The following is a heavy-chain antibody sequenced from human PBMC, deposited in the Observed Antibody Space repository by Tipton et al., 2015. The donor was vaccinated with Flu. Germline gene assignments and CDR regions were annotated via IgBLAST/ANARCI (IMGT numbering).Heavy chain of an antibody. CDR1: GGSISSGSYY. V-gene: IGHV4-61*02. J-gene: IGHJ4*02. Sequence: LRLSCTVSGGSISSGSYYWSWIRQPAGKGLEWIGRIYTSGSTNYNPSLKSRVTISVDTSKNQFSLKLSSVTAADTAVYYCAREGSYNYLWGQGTLVTVSS. D-gene: IGHD5-24*01. CDR2: IYTSGST. CDR3: AREGSYNYL.